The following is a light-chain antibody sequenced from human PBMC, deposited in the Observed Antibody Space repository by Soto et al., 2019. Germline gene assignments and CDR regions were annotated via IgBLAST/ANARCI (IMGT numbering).Light chain of an antibody. J-gene: IGLJ2*01. CDR3: QVWDSGIDQVV. CDR1: NIGSRS. V-gene: IGLV3-21*02. Sequence: SYELTQPPSMSVAPGQTARIAWGGNNIGSRSVHWYQQRPGQAPVLVLYDDTDRPSASPERFSGSNSGNTATLTISGVEAGDEADYYCQVWDSGIDQVVFGGGTQLTV. CDR2: DDT.